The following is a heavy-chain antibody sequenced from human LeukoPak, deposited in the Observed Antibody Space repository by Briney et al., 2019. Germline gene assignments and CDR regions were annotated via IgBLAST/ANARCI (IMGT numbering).Heavy chain of an antibody. CDR1: GFNFSNYW. CDR2: IKHDGSEK. J-gene: IGHJ4*02. D-gene: IGHD3-16*01. Sequence: GGSLRLSCVVSGFNFSNYWMNWVSQAPGKGLEWVANIKHDGSEKYYVDSVKGRFSISGDNAKKSLYLQMNSLRAEDTAVYYCARALSHCLDYWGQGTLVTVSS. V-gene: IGHV3-7*01. CDR3: ARALSHCLDY.